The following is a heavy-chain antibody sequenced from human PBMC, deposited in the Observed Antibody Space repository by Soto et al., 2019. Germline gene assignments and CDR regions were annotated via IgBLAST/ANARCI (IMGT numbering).Heavy chain of an antibody. CDR1: GGSFSGYY. CDR2: INHSGST. J-gene: IGHJ5*02. V-gene: IGHV4-34*01. CDR3: AKTRPYYVWGSYQGWFDP. Sequence: SSETLSLTCAVYGGSFSGYYWSWIRQPPGKGLEWIGEINHSGSTNYNPSLKSRVTISVDTSKNQFSLKLSSVTAADTAVYYCAKTRPYYVWGSYQGWFDPWGQGTLVTVSS. D-gene: IGHD3-16*02.